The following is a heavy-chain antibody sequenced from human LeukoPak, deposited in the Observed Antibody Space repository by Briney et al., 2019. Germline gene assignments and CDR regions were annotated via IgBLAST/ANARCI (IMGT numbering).Heavy chain of an antibody. CDR3: ARCGTPNNYYSYGMDV. D-gene: IGHD1-26*01. CDR2: IVVGSGNT. CDR1: GFTFTSSA. V-gene: IGHV1-58*02. Sequence: SVKVSCKASGFTFTSSAMQWVRQARGQRLEWIGWIVVGSGNTNYAQKFQERVTITRDMSTSTAYMELSSLRSEDTAVYYCARCGTPNNYYSYGMDVWGQGTTVTVSS. J-gene: IGHJ6*02.